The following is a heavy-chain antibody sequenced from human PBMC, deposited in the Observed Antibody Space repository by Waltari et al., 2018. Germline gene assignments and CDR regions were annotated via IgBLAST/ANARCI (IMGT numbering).Heavy chain of an antibody. CDR2: ISWNSGSI. J-gene: IGHJ3*02. Sequence: EVQLVESGGGLVQPGRSLRLSCAATGFTFDDYAMHWVRPAPGKGLEWVSGISWNSGSIGYADSVKGRFTISRDNAKNSLYLQMNSLRAEDTALYYCAKDLGGTGDAFDIWGQGTMVTVSS. CDR1: GFTFDDYA. D-gene: IGHD3-9*01. V-gene: IGHV3-9*01. CDR3: AKDLGGTGDAFDI.